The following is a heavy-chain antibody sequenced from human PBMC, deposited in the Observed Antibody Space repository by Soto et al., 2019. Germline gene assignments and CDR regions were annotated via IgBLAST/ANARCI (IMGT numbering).Heavy chain of an antibody. Sequence: QVQLVESGGGVVQPGRSLRLSCAASGFTFSSYGMHWVRQAPGKGLEWVAVIWYDGSNKYYADSVQGRFTISRDNSKNTMNLQMNSMRAEDTAVDYCARDKYSSGYPTLVFDYWGQGTLVTVSS. CDR3: ARDKYSSGYPTLVFDY. V-gene: IGHV3-33*01. CDR2: IWYDGSNK. D-gene: IGHD3-22*01. J-gene: IGHJ4*02. CDR1: GFTFSSYG.